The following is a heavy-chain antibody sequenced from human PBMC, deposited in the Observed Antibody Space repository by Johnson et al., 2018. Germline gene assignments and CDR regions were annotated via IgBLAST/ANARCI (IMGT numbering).Heavy chain of an antibody. CDR2: IGIISGST. CDR3: AIHCRSTTCNGYGTDV. D-gene: IGHD2-2*01. V-gene: IGHV3-48*02. J-gene: IGHJ6*02. CDR1: GFTFSSYR. Sequence: EVQLVESGGGLVQPGGSLRLSCAASGFTFSSYRMNWVRQAPGKGLEWISQIGIISGSTYYADSVKGRFTISRDNAKNSLYLQMNSLRDEETAVYYCAIHCRSTTCNGYGTDVWGQGTTVTVSS.